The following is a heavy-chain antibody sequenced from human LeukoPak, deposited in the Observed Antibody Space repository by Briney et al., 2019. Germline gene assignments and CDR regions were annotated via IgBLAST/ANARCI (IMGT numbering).Heavy chain of an antibody. V-gene: IGHV3-53*01. D-gene: IGHD6-13*01. CDR2: IYSGGST. CDR1: GFTVSSNY. J-gene: IGHJ4*02. CDR3: ARGSSSRSFDY. Sequence: GGSLRLSCAAPGFTVSSNYMSWVRQAPGKGLEWVSVIYSGGSTYYADSVKGRFTISRDNSKNTLYLQMNSLRAEDTAVYYCARGSSSRSFDYWGQGTLVTVSS.